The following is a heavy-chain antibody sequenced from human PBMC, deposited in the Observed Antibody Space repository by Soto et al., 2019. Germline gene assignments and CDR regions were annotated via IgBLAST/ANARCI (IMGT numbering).Heavy chain of an antibody. V-gene: IGHV1-69*01. CDR1: GGTFKTFG. J-gene: IGHJ3*02. CDR2: IIPLLRTT. D-gene: IGHD1-26*01. CDR3: ARDVLGGWVEKTYRAFDI. Sequence: QVQLVQSGAELKKPGSSVTVSCQASGGTFKTFGVSWVRQAPAQGLQWMGGIIPLLRTTDYAQNFQGRISISADESTNTVFMELTSLRSEDTAVYYCARDVLGGWVEKTYRAFDIWGQGTLVAVSS.